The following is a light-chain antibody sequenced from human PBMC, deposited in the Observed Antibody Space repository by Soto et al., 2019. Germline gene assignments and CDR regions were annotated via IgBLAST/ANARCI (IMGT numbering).Light chain of an antibody. CDR1: QSVSIY. Sequence: EIVLTQSPATLSLSPGEGATLSCRASQSVSIYLAWYQQKPGQAPRLLIYDASNRATGIPARFSGSGSGTYFTLAISSLEPEDFALYFCQHRKRWPPGATFGGGTKIEI. CDR3: QHRKRWPPGAT. J-gene: IGKJ4*01. CDR2: DAS. V-gene: IGKV3-11*01.